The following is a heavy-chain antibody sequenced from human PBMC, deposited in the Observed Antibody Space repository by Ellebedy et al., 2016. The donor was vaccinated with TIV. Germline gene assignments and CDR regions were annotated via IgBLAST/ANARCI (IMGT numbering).Heavy chain of an antibody. CDR1: GITFSNYA. CDR2: ISGTGGTT. Sequence: GESLKISCAASGITFSNYALSWVRQAPGKGLEWVSAISGTGGTTYYADSVKSRFTISRDNSKNTLYLQMNSLRAEDTAVYYCAKDRFSFDYWGPGTLVTVSS. V-gene: IGHV3-23*01. J-gene: IGHJ4*02. D-gene: IGHD3-10*01. CDR3: AKDRFSFDY.